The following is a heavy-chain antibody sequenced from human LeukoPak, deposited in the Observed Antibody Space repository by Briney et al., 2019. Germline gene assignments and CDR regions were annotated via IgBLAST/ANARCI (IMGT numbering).Heavy chain of an antibody. V-gene: IGHV3-23*01. CDR3: AKDRGRYYDSSGYYWGYYFDS. J-gene: IGHJ4*02. CDR2: ISGSGGST. Sequence: GGSLRLSCAASGFTFSTYVVTWVRQAPGKGLEWVSTISGSGGSTYYADSVKGRFTISRDNSKNTLYLQMSSLRAEDTAVYYCAKDRGRYYDSSGYYWGYYFDSWGQGILVTVST. CDR1: GFTFSTYV. D-gene: IGHD3-22*01.